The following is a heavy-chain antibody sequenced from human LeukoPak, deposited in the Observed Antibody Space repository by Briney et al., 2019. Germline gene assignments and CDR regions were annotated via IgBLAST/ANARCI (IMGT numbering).Heavy chain of an antibody. Sequence: GGSLRLSCAASGFTFSSYAMSWVRQAPGKGLEWVSAISGSGGSTYYADSVKGRFTISRDNSKNTLYLQMNSLRAEDTAVYYCARDRAAAGEGYFDYWGQGTLVTVSS. D-gene: IGHD6-13*01. V-gene: IGHV3-23*01. CDR1: GFTFSSYA. CDR3: ARDRAAAGEGYFDY. CDR2: ISGSGGST. J-gene: IGHJ4*02.